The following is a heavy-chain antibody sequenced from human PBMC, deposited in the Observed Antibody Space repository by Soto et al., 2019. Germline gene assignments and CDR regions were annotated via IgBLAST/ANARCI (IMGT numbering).Heavy chain of an antibody. Sequence: ASVKVSCKASGYTFTSYDINWVRQATGQGLEWMGWMNPNSGNTDYAQKFQGRVTMTRNTSISTAYMELSRLRSDDTAVYYCARASPPRGYYDFWSGSSPMDVWGKGTTVTVSS. D-gene: IGHD3-3*01. CDR2: MNPNSGNT. CDR3: ARASPPRGYYDFWSGSSPMDV. CDR1: GYTFTSYD. V-gene: IGHV1-8*01. J-gene: IGHJ6*03.